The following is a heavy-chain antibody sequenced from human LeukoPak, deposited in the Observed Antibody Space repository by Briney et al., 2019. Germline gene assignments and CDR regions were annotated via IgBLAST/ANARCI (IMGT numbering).Heavy chain of an antibody. J-gene: IGHJ4*02. CDR2: IYPGDSDT. Sequence: GESLKISCKGSGYSFSSWWIGWVRQVPGKGPEWMGVIYPGDSDTRYSPSFQGQVTISADKSISTAYLQWSSLKASDSAMYYCARRCSGNCYSFDYWGQGSLVTVSS. D-gene: IGHD2-21*02. V-gene: IGHV5-51*01. CDR1: GYSFSSWW. CDR3: ARRCSGNCYSFDY.